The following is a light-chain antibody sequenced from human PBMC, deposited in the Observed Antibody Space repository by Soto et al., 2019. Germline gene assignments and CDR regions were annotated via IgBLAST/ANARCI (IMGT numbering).Light chain of an antibody. CDR1: QSVSSY. V-gene: IGKV3-20*01. CDR2: DAS. Sequence: EIVMTQSPATLSVSPGERATLSCRASQSVSSYLAWYQQKPGQAPRLLIYDASNRATGIPARFSGSGSGTDFTLTISRLEPEDFAVYYCQQYGSSPPSSTFGQGTRLEIK. CDR3: QQYGSSPPSST. J-gene: IGKJ5*01.